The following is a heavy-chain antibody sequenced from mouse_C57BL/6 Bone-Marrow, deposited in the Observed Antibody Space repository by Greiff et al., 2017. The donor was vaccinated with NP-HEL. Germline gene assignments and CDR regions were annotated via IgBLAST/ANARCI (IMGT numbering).Heavy chain of an antibody. J-gene: IGHJ1*03. Sequence: VQLQQPGTELAKPGASVKLSCKASGYTFTSYWMHWVKQRPGQGLEWIGNINPSNGGTNYNEKFKSKATLPVDKSSSTAYMQLSGLTSEDSAVYYGERDNTTVVEDWYFDDWGTGTTVTVSS. CDR3: ERDNTTVVEDWYFDD. V-gene: IGHV1-53*01. CDR1: GYTFTSYW. CDR2: INPSNGGT. D-gene: IGHD1-1*01.